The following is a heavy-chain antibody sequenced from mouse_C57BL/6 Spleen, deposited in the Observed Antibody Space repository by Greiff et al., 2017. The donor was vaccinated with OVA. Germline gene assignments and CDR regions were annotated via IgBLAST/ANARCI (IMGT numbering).Heavy chain of an antibody. CDR2: IAPSGSYT. CDR1: GYTFTSYW. J-gene: IGHJ3*01. V-gene: IGHV1-59*01. CDR3: EDDYGVEIGD. D-gene: IGHD2-4*01. Sequence: QVQLQQPGAELVRPGTSVKLSCKASGYTFTSYWMHWVKQRPGQGLEWIGEIAPSGSYTNYNQKFKGKATLTVDTSSSTAYMQLSRRTSEDSAVDYCEDDYGVEIGDWGHGTLVSVAA.